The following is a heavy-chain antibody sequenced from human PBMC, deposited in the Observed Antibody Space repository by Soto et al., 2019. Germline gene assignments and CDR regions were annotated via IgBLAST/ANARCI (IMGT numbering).Heavy chain of an antibody. Sequence: QVQFMQSGAEVKKPGASVKVSCKASGYTFNSHAIHWVRQAPGQRPEWLGWINAGNGNTYYSEKFEGRVTFTRDTXAXSVNMELTSLTSEDTAIYYCGRDLSGIGYYVDWFDPWGQGTLVTVSS. CDR2: INAGNGNT. CDR3: GRDLSGIGYYVDWFDP. J-gene: IGHJ5*02. V-gene: IGHV1-3*01. D-gene: IGHD3-10*02. CDR1: GYTFNSHA.